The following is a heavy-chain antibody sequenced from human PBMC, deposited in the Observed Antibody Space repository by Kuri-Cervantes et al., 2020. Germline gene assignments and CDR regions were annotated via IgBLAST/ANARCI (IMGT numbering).Heavy chain of an antibody. Sequence: GGSLRLSCAGSGFAFSSYWMHWVRQAPGKGLVWVSRINSDVSSTTYADSVKGRFTISRDNAKNTLYLQMNSLRADDTAVYYCARDFSSGWAEYYFDYWGQGTLVTVSS. CDR3: ARDFSSGWAEYYFDY. J-gene: IGHJ4*02. D-gene: IGHD6-19*01. CDR2: INSDVSST. CDR1: GFAFSSYW. V-gene: IGHV3-74*01.